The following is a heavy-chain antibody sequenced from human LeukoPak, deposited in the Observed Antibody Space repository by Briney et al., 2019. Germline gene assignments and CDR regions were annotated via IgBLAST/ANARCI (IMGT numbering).Heavy chain of an antibody. Sequence: SETLSLTCAVYGGSFSGYYWSWIRQPPGKGLEWIGEINHSGSTNYNPSLKSRVTISVDTSKNQFSLKLSSVTAADTAVYYCARGMIFGPGSWWFDPWGQGTLVTVS. CDR2: INHSGST. CDR3: ARGMIFGPGSWWFDP. D-gene: IGHD3/OR15-3a*01. CDR1: GGSFSGYY. V-gene: IGHV4-34*01. J-gene: IGHJ5*02.